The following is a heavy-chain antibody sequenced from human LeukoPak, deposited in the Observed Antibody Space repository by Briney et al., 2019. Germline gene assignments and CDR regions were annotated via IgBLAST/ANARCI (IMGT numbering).Heavy chain of an antibody. CDR1: GGTFSSYA. CDR3: ARANGVYNYGFDY. V-gene: IGHV1-69*05. D-gene: IGHD1-1*01. J-gene: IGHJ4*02. CDR2: IIPIFGTA. Sequence: SVKVSCKASGGTFSSYAISWVRQAPGQGLEWMGRIIPIFGTANYAQKFQVRVTITTDESTSTSYMELSSLRSEDTAVYYCARANGVYNYGFDYWGQRTLGTVSS.